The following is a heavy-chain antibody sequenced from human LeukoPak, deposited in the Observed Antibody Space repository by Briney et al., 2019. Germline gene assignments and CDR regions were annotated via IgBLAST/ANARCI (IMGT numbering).Heavy chain of an antibody. Sequence: GRSLRLSCAASGFTFSSYVMHWVRQAPGKGLEWVAVIWYDGSNKYYADSVKGRSTISRDNSKNTLYLQMNSLRAEDTAVYYCARDVHYSYRVGHAFDIWGQGTMVTVSS. J-gene: IGHJ3*02. CDR3: ARDVHYSYRVGHAFDI. CDR2: IWYDGSNK. CDR1: GFTFSSYV. D-gene: IGHD5-18*01. V-gene: IGHV3-33*01.